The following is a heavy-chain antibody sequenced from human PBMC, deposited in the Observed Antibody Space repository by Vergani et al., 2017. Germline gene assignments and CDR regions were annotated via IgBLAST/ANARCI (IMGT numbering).Heavy chain of an antibody. CDR2: INHSGSN. CDR3: ARGMPPNYDFWSGADYYYYGMDV. J-gene: IGHJ6*02. Sequence: QVQLQQWGAGLLKPSETLSLTCAVYGGSFSGYYWSWIRQPPGKGLEWIGEINHSGSNNYNPSLKSRVTISVDTSKNQCARKLSSVTAADTAVYYCARGMPPNYDFWSGADYYYYGMDVWGQGTTVTVSS. D-gene: IGHD3-3*01. V-gene: IGHV4-34*01. CDR1: GGSFSGYY.